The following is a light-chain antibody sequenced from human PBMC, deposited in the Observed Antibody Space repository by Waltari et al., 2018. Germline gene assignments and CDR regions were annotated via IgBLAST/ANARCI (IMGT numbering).Light chain of an antibody. Sequence: IVLTQSPGTLSLSPGERATLSCRASQSVSRSLAWYQQKPGQAPKFLIYGASTRATGCPDRFTGRWSWTDFSLTISSLEPEDFAIYFCQHYVRLPATFGQGTKVEIK. CDR2: GAS. CDR3: QHYVRLPAT. J-gene: IGKJ1*01. V-gene: IGKV3-20*01. CDR1: QSVSRS.